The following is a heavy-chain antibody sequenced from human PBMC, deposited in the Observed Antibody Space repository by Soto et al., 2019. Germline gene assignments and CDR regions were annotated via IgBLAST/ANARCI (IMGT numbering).Heavy chain of an antibody. D-gene: IGHD3-10*01. CDR3: ARHNYGSGRTYFAY. Sequence: PSETLSLTCTVSGGSISSYYWSWIRQPPGKGLEWIGYIYYSGSTNYNPSLKSRVTISVDTSKNQFSLKLNSMTAADTAVYYCARHNYGSGRTYFAYWAQGTLVPVSS. J-gene: IGHJ4*02. CDR2: IYYSGST. V-gene: IGHV4-59*08. CDR1: GGSISSYY.